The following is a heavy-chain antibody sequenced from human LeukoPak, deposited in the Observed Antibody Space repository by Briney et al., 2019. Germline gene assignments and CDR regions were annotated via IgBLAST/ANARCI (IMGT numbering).Heavy chain of an antibody. CDR1: GGTFSSYA. CDR3: VRDGGQPLLYYYYGMDV. V-gene: IGHV1-69*04. J-gene: IGHJ6*02. CDR2: IIPILGIA. Sequence: SVKVSCKASGGTFSSYAISWVRQAPGQGLEWMGRIIPILGIANYAQKFQGRVTITADKSTSTAYMELSSLRSEDTAVYYCVRDGGQPLLYYYYGMDVWGQGTTVTVSS. D-gene: IGHD1-14*01.